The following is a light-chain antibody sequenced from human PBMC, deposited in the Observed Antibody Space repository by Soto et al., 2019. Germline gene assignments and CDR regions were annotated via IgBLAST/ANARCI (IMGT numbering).Light chain of an antibody. Sequence: DLQMTQSPSSLSASVGDRVTITCRASQSISSYLHWYQQKPGKAPKLLIYAASSLQSGVPSRFSGSGSGTDFTLTISSLQPEDFATYYCQQSYSTVWTFGQGTKVEIK. V-gene: IGKV1-39*01. CDR3: QQSYSTVWT. CDR2: AAS. CDR1: QSISSY. J-gene: IGKJ1*01.